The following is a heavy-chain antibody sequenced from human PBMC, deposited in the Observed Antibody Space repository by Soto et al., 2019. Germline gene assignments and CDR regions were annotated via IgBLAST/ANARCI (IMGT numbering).Heavy chain of an antibody. V-gene: IGHV4-59*01. J-gene: IGHJ6*02. Sequence: QVQLQESGPGLVKPSETLSLTCTVSGGSISSYYWSWIRQPPGKGLEWIGYIYYSGSTNYNPSLKSRVTISVDTSKNHFALKLSSVTAADTAVYYCAREGSGWYRNGMDVWGQGTTVTVSS. CDR2: IYYSGST. D-gene: IGHD6-19*01. CDR1: GGSISSYY. CDR3: AREGSGWYRNGMDV.